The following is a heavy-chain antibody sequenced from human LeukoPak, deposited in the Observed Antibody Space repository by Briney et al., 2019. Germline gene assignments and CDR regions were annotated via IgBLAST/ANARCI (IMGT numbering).Heavy chain of an antibody. CDR1: GYTFTSYG. Sequence: ASVKVSCKASGYTFTSYGISWVRQAPGQGLEWMRWISAYNGNTNYAQKLQGRVTMTTDTSTSTAYMELRSLRSDDTAVYYCARDGEGDYYDSSGYPRYWGQGTLVTVSS. D-gene: IGHD3-22*01. V-gene: IGHV1-18*01. J-gene: IGHJ4*02. CDR3: ARDGEGDYYDSSGYPRY. CDR2: ISAYNGNT.